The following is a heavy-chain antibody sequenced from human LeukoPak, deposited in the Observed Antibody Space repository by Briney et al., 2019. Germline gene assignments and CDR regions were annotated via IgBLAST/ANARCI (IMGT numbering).Heavy chain of an antibody. V-gene: IGHV4-59*01. D-gene: IGHD6-19*01. CDR3: ARLSSGWYGFFDY. Sequence: SETLSLTCTVSGGSISSYYWSWIRQPPGKGLEWIGYIYYSGRANYNPSLKSRVTISVDTSKNQFSLKLSSVTAADTAVYYCARLSSGWYGFFDYWGQGTLVTVSS. CDR1: GGSISSYY. CDR2: IYYSGRA. J-gene: IGHJ4*02.